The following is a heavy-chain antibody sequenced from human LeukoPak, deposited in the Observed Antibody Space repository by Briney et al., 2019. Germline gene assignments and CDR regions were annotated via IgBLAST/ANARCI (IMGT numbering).Heavy chain of an antibody. CDR1: GGSISSGSYY. CDR2: IYTSGST. D-gene: IGHD1-1*01. Sequence: SETLSLTCTVSGGSISSGSYYWSWIRQPAGKGLEWIGRIYTSGSTNYNPSLKSRVTISVDTSKNQFSLKLSSVTAADTAVYYCAREGFAGATIDYWGQGTLVTVSS. V-gene: IGHV4-61*02. CDR3: AREGFAGATIDY. J-gene: IGHJ4*02.